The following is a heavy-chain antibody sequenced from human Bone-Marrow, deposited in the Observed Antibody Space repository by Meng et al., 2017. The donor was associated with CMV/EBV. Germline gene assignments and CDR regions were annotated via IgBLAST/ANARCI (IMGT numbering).Heavy chain of an antibody. CDR1: GFTFSSYA. D-gene: IGHD6-13*01. CDR2: IRCSGGST. Sequence: GESLKISCAASGFTFSSYAMSWVRQAPGKGLEWVSAIRCSGGSTYYADSVKGRFTISRDNYKHTLYLQMNSLRAEDTAVYYCAKGATPRGIDGKLSLNWLDPWGQGTLVTVSS. V-gene: IGHV3-23*01. J-gene: IGHJ5*02. CDR3: AKGATPRGIDGKLSLNWLDP.